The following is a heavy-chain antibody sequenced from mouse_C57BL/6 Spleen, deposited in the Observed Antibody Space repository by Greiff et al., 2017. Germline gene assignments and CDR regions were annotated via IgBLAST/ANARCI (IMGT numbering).Heavy chain of an antibody. Sequence: QVQLKQSGAELARPGASVKMSCKASGYTFTSYTMHWVKQRPGQGLEWIGYINPSSGYTKYNQKFKDKATLTADKSSSTAYMQLSSLTSEDSAVYYCAREGSYYVSSYGFAYWGQGTLVTVSA. V-gene: IGHV1-4*01. D-gene: IGHD1-1*01. CDR2: INPSSGYT. CDR3: AREGSYYVSSYGFAY. CDR1: GYTFTSYT. J-gene: IGHJ3*01.